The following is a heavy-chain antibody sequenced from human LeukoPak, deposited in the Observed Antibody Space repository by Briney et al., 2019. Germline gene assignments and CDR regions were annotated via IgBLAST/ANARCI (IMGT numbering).Heavy chain of an antibody. CDR1: GYTFTGYY. Sequence: GASVKVSCKASGYTFTGYYMHWVRQAPGQGLEWMGWINPNSGGTNYAQKFQGRVTMTRDTSTSTAYMELSSLRSEDTAVYYCARGYYYDSSGATPFDYWGQGTLVTVSS. CDR3: ARGYYYDSSGATPFDY. D-gene: IGHD3-22*01. J-gene: IGHJ4*02. CDR2: INPNSGGT. V-gene: IGHV1-2*02.